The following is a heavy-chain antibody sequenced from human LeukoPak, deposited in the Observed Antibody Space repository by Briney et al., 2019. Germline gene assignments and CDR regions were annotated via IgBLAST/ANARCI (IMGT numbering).Heavy chain of an antibody. V-gene: IGHV3-11*04. D-gene: IGHD6-13*01. Sequence: GGSLRLSCAASGFTFSDYYMSWIRQAPGKGLEWVSYISSSGSTIYYADSVKGRFTLSRDNAKNSLYLQMNSLRAEDTAVYYCARSVYSSSFYYYYYMDVWGKGTTVTVSS. CDR3: ARSVYSSSFYYYYYMDV. CDR1: GFTFSDYY. J-gene: IGHJ6*03. CDR2: ISSSGSTI.